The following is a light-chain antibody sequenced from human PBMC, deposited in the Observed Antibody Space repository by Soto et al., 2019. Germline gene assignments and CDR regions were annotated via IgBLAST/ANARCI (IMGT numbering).Light chain of an antibody. V-gene: IGLV2-14*01. CDR1: SSDVGGYKY. CDR2: EVT. J-gene: IGLJ2*01. CDR3: SSYTTSSTLV. Sequence: QSAPTQPASVSGSPGQSITISCTGTSSDVGGYKYVSWYQQHPGKAPKLIIYEVTNRPSGISNRFSGSKSGNTASLTISGLQAEDEADYFCSSYTTSSTLVFGGGTKLTVL.